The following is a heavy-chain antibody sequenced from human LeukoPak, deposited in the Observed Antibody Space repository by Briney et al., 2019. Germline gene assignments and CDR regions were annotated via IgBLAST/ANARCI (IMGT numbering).Heavy chain of an antibody. Sequence: GGSLRLSCAASGFTFSSYAMSWVRQAPGKGLEWVSAISGSGGSTYYADSVEGRFTTSRDNAKNSLYLQMNSLRAEDTAVYYCARDIEAAGLFLDYWGQGTLVTVSS. CDR1: GFTFSSYA. V-gene: IGHV3-23*01. D-gene: IGHD6-13*01. CDR2: ISGSGGST. J-gene: IGHJ4*02. CDR3: ARDIEAAGLFLDY.